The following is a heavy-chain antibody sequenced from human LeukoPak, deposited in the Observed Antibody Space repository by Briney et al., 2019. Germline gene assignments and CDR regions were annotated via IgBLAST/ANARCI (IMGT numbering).Heavy chain of an antibody. D-gene: IGHD3-3*01. CDR3: AKGSGVGIYYYYYYMDV. Sequence: GGSLRLSCAASGFTFSSYAMSWVRQAPGKGLEWVSAISGSGGSTYYADSVKGRFTISRDNSKNTLYLQMNSLRAEDTAVYYCAKGSGVGIYYYYYYMDVWGKGTAVTVSS. CDR2: ISGSGGST. J-gene: IGHJ6*03. CDR1: GFTFSSYA. V-gene: IGHV3-23*01.